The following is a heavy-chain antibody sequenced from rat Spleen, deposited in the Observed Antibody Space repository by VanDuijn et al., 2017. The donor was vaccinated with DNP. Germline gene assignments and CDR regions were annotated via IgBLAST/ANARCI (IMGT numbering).Heavy chain of an antibody. CDR1: GYSITSNY. D-gene: IGHD1-11*01. Sequence: EVQLQESGPGLVKPSQSLSLTCSVTGYSITSNYWAWIRKFPGNKMEWMRYISYSGTTSYNPTLKSRISITRDTSKNQFFLQLNSVTTEDTATYYCARGLNYGGYIYSWYFDFWGPGTMVTVSS. CDR3: ARGLNYGGYIYSWYFDF. V-gene: IGHV3-1*01. CDR2: ISYSGTT. J-gene: IGHJ1*01.